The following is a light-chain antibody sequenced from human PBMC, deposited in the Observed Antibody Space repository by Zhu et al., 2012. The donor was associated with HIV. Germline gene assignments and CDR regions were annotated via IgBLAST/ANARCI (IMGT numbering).Light chain of an antibody. J-gene: IGKJ3*01. CDR2: AAS. V-gene: IGKV1-9*01. Sequence: DIQLTQSPSFLSASVGDRVTITCRASQGIGSYLAWYQQKPGKAPEVLIYAASVLRSGVPSRFSGSGSGTEFTLTITSLQSEDFATYYCQQFNSYPFTFGPGTKWLS. CDR1: QGIGSY. CDR3: QQFNSYPFT.